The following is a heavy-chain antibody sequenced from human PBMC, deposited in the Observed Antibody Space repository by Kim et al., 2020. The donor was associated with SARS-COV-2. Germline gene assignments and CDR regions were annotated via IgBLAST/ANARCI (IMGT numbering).Heavy chain of an antibody. CDR1: RGTFSSYA. J-gene: IGHJ5*02. CDR2: IIPIFGTA. CDR3: ARAYSSSQMGFDP. D-gene: IGHD6-13*01. V-gene: IGHV1-69*13. Sequence: SVKVSCKASRGTFSSYAISWVRQAPGQGLEWMGGIIPIFGTANYAQKFQGRVTITADESTSTAYMELSSLRSEDTAVYYCARAYSSSQMGFDPWGQGTLVTVSS.